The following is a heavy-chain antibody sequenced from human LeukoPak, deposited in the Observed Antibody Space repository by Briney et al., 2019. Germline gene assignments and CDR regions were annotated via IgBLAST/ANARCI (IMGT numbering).Heavy chain of an antibody. V-gene: IGHV1-2*02. J-gene: IGHJ6*03. Sequence: ASVKVSCKASGYTFTGYYMHWVRQAPGQGLEWMGWINPNSGGTNYAQKFQGRVTMTRDTSISTAYMELSRLRSDDTAVYYCARVQSMVRGVINPNYYYYYMDVWGKGTTVTVSS. CDR2: INPNSGGT. D-gene: IGHD3-10*01. CDR1: GYTFTGYY. CDR3: ARVQSMVRGVINPNYYYYYMDV.